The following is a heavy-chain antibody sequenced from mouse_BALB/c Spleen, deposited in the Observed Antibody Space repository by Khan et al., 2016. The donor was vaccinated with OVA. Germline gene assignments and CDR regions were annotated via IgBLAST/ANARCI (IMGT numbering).Heavy chain of an antibody. D-gene: IGHD2-14*01. Sequence: QVQLKQSGPGLVAPSQSLSITCTVSGFSLSRYNIHYVRQPPGKGLEWLVMIWGGGGTDYNSPLHSRLSTSKDNSKSQVFLKMNSLQTDDSAMYYCARAYYRYDGYYAMDYWGQGTSVTVSS. J-gene: IGHJ4*01. CDR2: IWGGGGT. CDR3: ARAYYRYDGYYAMDY. CDR1: GFSLSRYN. V-gene: IGHV2-6-4*01.